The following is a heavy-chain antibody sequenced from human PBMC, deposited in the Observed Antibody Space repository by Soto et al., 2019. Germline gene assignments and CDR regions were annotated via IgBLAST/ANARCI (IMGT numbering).Heavy chain of an antibody. CDR1: GFTFSSYS. CDR2: ISSSSSYI. D-gene: IGHD4-4*01. V-gene: IGHV3-21*01. J-gene: IGHJ4*02. CDR3: AVDSTVTPFDY. Sequence: GGSLRLSCAASGFTFSSYSMNWVRQAPGKGLEWVSSISSSSSYIYYADSVKGRFTISIDNAKNSLYLQMNSLRAEDTAVYYCAVDSTVTPFDYWGQGTLVTVSS.